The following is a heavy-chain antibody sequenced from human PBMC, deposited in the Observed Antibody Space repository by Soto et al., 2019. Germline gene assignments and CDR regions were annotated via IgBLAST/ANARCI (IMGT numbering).Heavy chain of an antibody. V-gene: IGHV4-39*01. J-gene: IGHJ4*02. D-gene: IGHD3-16*02. CDR3: ARQEPFSSLRLGDLSF. CDR1: GGSISSSSYY. CDR2: IYYSGST. Sequence: QLQLQESGPGLVKPSETLSLTCTVSGGSISSSSYYWGWIRQPPGQGLEWIGSIYYSGSTYYNPSLKSRVTISVDTSNNQFSMTLSSVTAADTAVYYCARQEPFSSLRLGDLSFWGQGTLVTVSS.